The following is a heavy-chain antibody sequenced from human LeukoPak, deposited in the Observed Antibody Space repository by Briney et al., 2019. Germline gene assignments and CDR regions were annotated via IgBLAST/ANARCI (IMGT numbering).Heavy chain of an antibody. J-gene: IGHJ4*02. V-gene: IGHV7-4-1*02. CDR3: ARDVAAAGIYY. CDR1: GYTFTSYA. Sequence: VASVKVSCKASGYTFTSYAMNWVRQAPGQGLEWMGWINTNTGNPTYAQGFTGRFVFSLDTSVSTAYLQISSLKAEDTALYYCARDVAAAGIYYWGQGTLVTVSS. CDR2: INTNTGNP. D-gene: IGHD6-13*01.